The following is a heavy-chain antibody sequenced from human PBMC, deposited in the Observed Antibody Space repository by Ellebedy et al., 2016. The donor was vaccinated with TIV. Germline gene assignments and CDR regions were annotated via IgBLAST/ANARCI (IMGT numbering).Heavy chain of an antibody. CDR3: ARWAYVNSWYHLDY. CDR2: IKQDGSVQ. V-gene: IGHV3-7*01. Sequence: GESLKISCAASGFTLSTHWMSWVRQAPGKGLEWVASIKQDGSVQYYVYSVRGRFTISRENSKTSTYLQMNSLRGEDTAVYYCARWAYVNSWYHLDYWGQGTLVTVSS. D-gene: IGHD1-14*01. J-gene: IGHJ4*02. CDR1: GFTLSTHW.